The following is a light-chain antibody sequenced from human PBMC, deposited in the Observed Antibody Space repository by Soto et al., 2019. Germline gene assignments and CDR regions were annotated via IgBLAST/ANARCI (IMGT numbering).Light chain of an antibody. V-gene: IGKV1-5*01. CDR1: QTISSW. CDR2: DAS. Sequence: DIQMTQSPSTLSGSVGDRVTITCGASQTISSWLAWYQQKPGKGPKLLIYDASSLQSGVPSRFSGSGSGTEFTLTISSLQPEDFATYYCQQYNGDSYTFGQGTKVDI. CDR3: QQYNGDSYT. J-gene: IGKJ2*01.